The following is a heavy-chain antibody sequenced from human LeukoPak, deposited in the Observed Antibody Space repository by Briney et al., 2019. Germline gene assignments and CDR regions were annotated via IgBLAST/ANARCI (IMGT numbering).Heavy chain of an antibody. D-gene: IGHD2-2*03. V-gene: IGHV1-18*01. J-gene: IGHJ4*02. CDR3: ARMDIVVVPAVDPLDY. CDR1: GYTFTSYG. Sequence: ASVKVSCKASGYTFTSYGISWVRQAPGQGLEWMGWISAYNGNTNYAQKLQGRVTMTTDTSTSTAYMELRSLRSDDTAVYHCARMDIVVVPAVDPLDYWGQGTLVTVSS. CDR2: ISAYNGNT.